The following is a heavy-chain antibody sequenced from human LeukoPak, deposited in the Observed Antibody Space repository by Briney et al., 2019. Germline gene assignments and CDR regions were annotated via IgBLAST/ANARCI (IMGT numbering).Heavy chain of an antibody. Sequence: GASVKVSCKASGGTFSSYAISRVRQAPGQGLEWMGRIIPILGIANYAQKFQGRVTITADKSTSTAYMELSSLRSEDTAVYYCAREYCSSTSCYGGNWFDPWGQGTLVTVSS. CDR3: AREYCSSTSCYGGNWFDP. CDR1: GGTFSSYA. D-gene: IGHD2-2*01. V-gene: IGHV1-69*04. J-gene: IGHJ5*02. CDR2: IIPILGIA.